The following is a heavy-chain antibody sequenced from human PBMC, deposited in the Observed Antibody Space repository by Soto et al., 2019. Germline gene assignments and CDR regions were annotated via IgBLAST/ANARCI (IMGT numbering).Heavy chain of an antibody. J-gene: IGHJ6*02. Sequence: PGGSLRLSCAASGFTFSSYGMHWVRQAPGKGLEWVAVIWYDGSNKYYADSVKGRFTISRDNSKNTLYLQMNSLRAEDTAVYYCARDRAAADDYYYYGMDVWGQGTTVTVSS. CDR3: ARDRAAADDYYYYGMDV. CDR1: GFTFSSYG. CDR2: IWYDGSNK. D-gene: IGHD6-13*01. V-gene: IGHV3-33*01.